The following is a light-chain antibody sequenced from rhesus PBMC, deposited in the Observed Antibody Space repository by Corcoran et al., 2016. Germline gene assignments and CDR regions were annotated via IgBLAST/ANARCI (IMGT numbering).Light chain of an antibody. J-gene: IGKJ4*01. V-gene: IGKV1S8*01. Sequence: DIQMTQSPSALSASVGDRVTLSCRASQNIHRNLAWYQLKPGKAPELLIYGASSLHTGIPSRFSGSGSGTDFTLTISSLQPEDSASYYCQQYYDNPFTFGGGTKVELK. CDR1: QNIHRN. CDR2: GAS. CDR3: QQYYDNPFT.